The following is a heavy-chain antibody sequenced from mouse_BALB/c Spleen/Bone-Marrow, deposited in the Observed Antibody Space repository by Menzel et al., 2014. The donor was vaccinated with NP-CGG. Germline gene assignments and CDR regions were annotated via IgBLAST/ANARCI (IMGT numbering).Heavy chain of an antibody. CDR2: INPSNGGT. CDR1: GYTFTNYY. CDR3: TRSGSYLFAY. Sequence: QVHVKQSGAELVKPGASVRLSCKASGYTFTNYYMYWVRQRPGQGLEWIGEINPSNGGTNFNEKFKSKATLTVDKSSNTTYMQLSSLTSEDSAVYYCTRSGSYLFAYWGQGTLVTVSA. V-gene: IGHV1S81*02. D-gene: IGHD1-1*02. J-gene: IGHJ3*01.